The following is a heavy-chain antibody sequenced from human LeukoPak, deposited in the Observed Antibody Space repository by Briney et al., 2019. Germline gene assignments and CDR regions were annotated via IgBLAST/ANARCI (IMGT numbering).Heavy chain of an antibody. CDR1: GGSFSGYY. CDR2: INHSGST. J-gene: IGHJ6*03. Sequence: SETLSLTCAVYGGSFSGYYWSWIRQPPGKGLEWIGEINHSGSTNYNPSLKSRVTISVDTSKNQFSLKLSSVTAADTAVYYCARGRLGNYPNPYYYYYYMDVWGKGTTVTVSS. CDR3: ARGRLGNYPNPYYYYYYMDV. V-gene: IGHV4-34*01. D-gene: IGHD4-11*01.